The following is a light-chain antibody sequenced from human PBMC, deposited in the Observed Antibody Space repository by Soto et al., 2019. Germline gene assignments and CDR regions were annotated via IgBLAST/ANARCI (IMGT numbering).Light chain of an antibody. V-gene: IGKV3-15*01. Sequence: EIVITQSPATLSVSRVEGVTLSFMASQDIRSSLAWYQQKPGQAPRLLIYGASIRATGIPARFSGSGSGTEFTLTISSLEPEDFAVYYCQHRMNWPLNCGQGTRREIK. J-gene: IGKJ5*01. CDR3: QHRMNWPLN. CDR1: QDIRSS. CDR2: GAS.